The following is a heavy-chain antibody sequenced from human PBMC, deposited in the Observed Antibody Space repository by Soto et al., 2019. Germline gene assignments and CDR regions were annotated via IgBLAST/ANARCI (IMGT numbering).Heavy chain of an antibody. CDR1: GGSISSYY. CDR3: ARDSPSEGYCSGGSCYFAAFDI. V-gene: IGHV4-59*01. D-gene: IGHD2-15*01. J-gene: IGHJ3*02. Sequence: NPSETLSITFNVSGGSISSYYWIWIRHPPWKGLEWIGYIYYSGSTNYNPSLKSRVTISVDTSKNQFSLKLSSVTAADTAVYYCARDSPSEGYCSGGSCYFAAFDIWGQGTMVTVSS. CDR2: IYYSGST.